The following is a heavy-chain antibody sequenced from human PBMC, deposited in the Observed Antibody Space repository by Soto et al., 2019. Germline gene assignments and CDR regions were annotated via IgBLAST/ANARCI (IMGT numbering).Heavy chain of an antibody. CDR1: GFTFSSYS. D-gene: IGHD3-16*02. CDR3: ARGEGDYVWGSYRTYHWFDP. CDR2: ISSSSSTI. J-gene: IGHJ5*02. Sequence: EVQLVESGGGLVQPGGSLRLSCAASGFTFSSYSMNWVRQAPGKGLEWVSYISSSSSTIYYADSVKGRFTISRDNAKKPEYRQMKSLREEDMAVYYCARGEGDYVWGSYRTYHWFDPWGQGTLVTVSS. V-gene: IGHV3-48*02.